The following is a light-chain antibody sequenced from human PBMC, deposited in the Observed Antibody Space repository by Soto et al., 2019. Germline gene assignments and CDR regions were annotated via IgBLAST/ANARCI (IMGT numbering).Light chain of an antibody. J-gene: IGKJ1*01. CDR3: QQYNTYPWT. CDR1: QSISSW. V-gene: IGKV1-5*01. CDR2: DTS. Sequence: DIHMNQSPSTLSSSVGYRFTITCRASQSISSWLAWYQQKPGTAPRLLIYDTSNLEDGVPSTFSGSGSGTDFTLTVSSLQPDDSATYYCQQYNTYPWTFGQGTKVDTK.